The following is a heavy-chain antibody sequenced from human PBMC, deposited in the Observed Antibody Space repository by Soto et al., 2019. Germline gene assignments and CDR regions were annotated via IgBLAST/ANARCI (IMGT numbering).Heavy chain of an antibody. V-gene: IGHV3-21*01. CDR3: ARAETTGTTTVLY. CDR2: ISSSSSYI. D-gene: IGHD1-1*01. CDR1: GFTFSSYS. Sequence: GGSLRLSCAASGFTFSSYSMNWVRQAPGKGLEWVSSISSSSSYIYYADSVKGRFTISRDNAKNSLYLQMNSLRAEDTAVYYCARAETTGTTTVLYWGQGTLVTVSS. J-gene: IGHJ4*02.